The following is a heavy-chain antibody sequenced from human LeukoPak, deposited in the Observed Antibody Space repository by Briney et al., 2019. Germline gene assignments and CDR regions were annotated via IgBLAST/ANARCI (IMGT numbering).Heavy chain of an antibody. CDR1: EYSFTSYW. Sequence: GESLKISCKGSEYSFTSYWIGLVRQMPGKGLEWMGIIYPGGSDTRYSPSFQGQVTISADKSISTAYLQWSSLKASDTAMYYCARLFAGEYYGSGSYYKSQKARSPFDYWGQGTLVTVSS. D-gene: IGHD3-10*01. CDR2: IYPGGSDT. J-gene: IGHJ4*02. V-gene: IGHV5-51*01. CDR3: ARLFAGEYYGSGSYYKSQKARSPFDY.